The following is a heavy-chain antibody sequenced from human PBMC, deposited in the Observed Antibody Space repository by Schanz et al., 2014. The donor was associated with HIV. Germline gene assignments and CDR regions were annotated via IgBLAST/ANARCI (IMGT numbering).Heavy chain of an antibody. D-gene: IGHD2-8*01. V-gene: IGHV3-30*15. CDR2: LSHDGSNK. CDR3: ARDSLYPASYYYGLDV. Sequence: QVQLEEEGGGEEKEGRDKRRGCGGGGEKGRRGGGGGGGGGGVKGREWVADLSHDGSNKYYADSVKGRFTISRDNSKNTLYLQMSSLRADDTAFYYCARDSLYPASYYYGLDVWGQGTTVTVSS. CDR1: GEKGRRGG. J-gene: IGHJ6*02.